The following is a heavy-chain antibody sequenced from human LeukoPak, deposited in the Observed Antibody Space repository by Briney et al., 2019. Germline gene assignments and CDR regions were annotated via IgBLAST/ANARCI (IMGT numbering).Heavy chain of an antibody. Sequence: SQTLSLTCTVSGGSISSSDSYWTWIRQPPGKGLEWIGEINHSGSTNYNPSLKSRVTISVDTSKNQFSLKLSSVTAADTAVYYCASPRRFPSRNYYDSSGYSSRWYFQHWGQGTLVTVSS. CDR3: ASPRRFPSRNYYDSSGYSSRWYFQH. V-gene: IGHV4-30-4*01. D-gene: IGHD3-22*01. J-gene: IGHJ1*01. CDR2: INHSGST. CDR1: GGSISSSDSY.